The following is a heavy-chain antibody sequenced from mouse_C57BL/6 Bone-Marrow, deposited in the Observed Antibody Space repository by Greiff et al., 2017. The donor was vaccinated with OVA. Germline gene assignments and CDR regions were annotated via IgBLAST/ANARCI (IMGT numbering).Heavy chain of an antibody. V-gene: IGHV3-1*01. CDR2: ISYSGST. CDR1: GYSITSGYD. Sequence: EVKLVESGPGMVKPSQSLSLTCTVTGYSITSGYDWHWIRHFPGNKLEWMGYISYSGSTNYNPSLKSRISITHDTSKNHFFLKLNSVTTEDTATYYCAREGFLGGFAYWGQGTLVTVSA. D-gene: IGHD3-3*01. J-gene: IGHJ3*01. CDR3: AREGFLGGFAY.